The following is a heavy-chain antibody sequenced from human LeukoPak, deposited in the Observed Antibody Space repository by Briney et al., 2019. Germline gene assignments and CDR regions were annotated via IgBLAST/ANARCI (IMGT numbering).Heavy chain of an antibody. CDR3: ARDGPSSSSLDY. V-gene: IGHV3-48*01. CDR2: IGSSGSTI. CDR1: GFTFSSYS. D-gene: IGHD6-6*01. Sequence: GGSLRLSCAASGFTFSSYSMNWVRQAPGKGLEWVSYIGSSGSTIYYADSVKGRFTISRDNAKNSLYLQMNSLRAEDTAVYYCARDGPSSSSLDYWGQGTLVTVSS. J-gene: IGHJ4*02.